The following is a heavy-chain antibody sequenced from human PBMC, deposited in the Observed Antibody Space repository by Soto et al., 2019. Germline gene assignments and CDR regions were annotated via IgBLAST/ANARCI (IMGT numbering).Heavy chain of an antibody. CDR2: VTNTGGDK. D-gene: IGHD3-10*01. CDR3: ARASGESYPGSRVFVS. Sequence: PVGSLRLSCAASGFAFSNNAMSWVRQAPGKGLELVSIVTNTGGDKLYADSVKGRFIISRDNSKSTLYLQMNSLRAEDSAIYYCARASGESYPGSRVFVSWGQGTRVTVYS. CDR1: GFAFSNNA. V-gene: IGHV3-23*01. J-gene: IGHJ4*02.